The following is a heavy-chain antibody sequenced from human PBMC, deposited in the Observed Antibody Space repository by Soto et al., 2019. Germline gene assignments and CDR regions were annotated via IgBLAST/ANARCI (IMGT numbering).Heavy chain of an antibody. CDR1: GYPLPGKD. D-gene: IGHD4-4*01. J-gene: IGHJ5*02. V-gene: IGHV1-8*01. CDR2: MNPNGGKA. CDR3: ARGAYNDYSHWFDP. Sequence: VQLLRSGPGVGKLGPPGRAPCKAPGYPLPGKDITWLPRPGGQALEWMGGMNPNGGKAAYAQKFQGRVTMTRNTSITTAYIEVTSLKSEDTAVYFCARGAYNDYSHWFDPWGQGTLVTVSS.